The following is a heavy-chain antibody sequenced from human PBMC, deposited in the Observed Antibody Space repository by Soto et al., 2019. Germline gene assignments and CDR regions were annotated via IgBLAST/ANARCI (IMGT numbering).Heavy chain of an antibody. CDR3: AAEHSGFQHNLGT. J-gene: IGHJ4*02. V-gene: IGHV1-58*01. CDR2: SVVVSGKT. D-gene: IGHD6-25*01. Sequence: WVRKKNQRRLEWIGWSVVVSGKTNYAQKFQEIVTITRDMSTSTAHMGLSSRRSEDTAVYYCAAEHSGFQHNLGTWGELTRVTDSS.